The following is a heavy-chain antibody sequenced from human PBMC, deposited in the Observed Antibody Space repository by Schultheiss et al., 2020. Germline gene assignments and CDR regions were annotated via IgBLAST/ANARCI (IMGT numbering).Heavy chain of an antibody. J-gene: IGHJ6*02. D-gene: IGHD3-9*01. CDR3: ARRRKILTGYIYYYYGMDV. Sequence: SETLSLTCAVYGGSFSGYYWSWIRQPPGKGLEWIGEINHSGSTNYNPSLKSRVTISVDTSKNQFSLKLSSVTAADTAVYYCARRRKILTGYIYYYYGMDVWGQGTTVTVSS. CDR1: GGSFSGYY. V-gene: IGHV4-34*01. CDR2: INHSGST.